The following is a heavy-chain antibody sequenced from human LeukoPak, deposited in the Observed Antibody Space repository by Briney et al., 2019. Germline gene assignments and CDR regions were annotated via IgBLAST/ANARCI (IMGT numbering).Heavy chain of an antibody. D-gene: IGHD6-13*01. CDR1: GGSISSHY. CDR2: IYYSGST. Sequence: SETLSLTYTVSGGSISSHYWSWIRQPPGKGLEWIGYIYYSGSTNYNPSLKSRVTISVDTSKNQFSLKLSSVTAADTAVYYCARVTTIAAAETWGQGTLVTVSS. J-gene: IGHJ5*02. V-gene: IGHV4-59*11. CDR3: ARVTTIAAAET.